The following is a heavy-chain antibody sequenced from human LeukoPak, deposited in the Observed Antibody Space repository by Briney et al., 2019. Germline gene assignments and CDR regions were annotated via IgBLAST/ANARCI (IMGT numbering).Heavy chain of an antibody. CDR3: ARVGVLSSSWLLY. CDR2: IFPSGGEI. V-gene: IGHV3-21*01. Sequence: GGSLRLSCAASGFTFSTFAMIWVRQPPGKGLEWVSSIFPSGGEIHYADSVRGRFTISRDNAKNSLYLQMNSLRAEDTAVYYCARVGVLSSSWLLYWGQGTLVTVSS. J-gene: IGHJ4*02. CDR1: GFTFSTFA. D-gene: IGHD6-13*01.